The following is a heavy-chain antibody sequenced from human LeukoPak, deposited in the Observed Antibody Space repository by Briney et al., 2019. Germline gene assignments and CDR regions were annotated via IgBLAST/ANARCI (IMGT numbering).Heavy chain of an antibody. CDR3: ARGTGLGVLDDSLFDY. D-gene: IGHD3/OR15-3a*01. V-gene: IGHV4-30-2*01. CDR1: GGSISSGGYS. CDR2: IYHSGST. J-gene: IGHJ4*02. Sequence: PSQTLSLTCAVSGGSISSGGYSWSWIRQPPGKGLVWIGYIYHSGSTYYNPSLKSRVTISVYRSKNQFSLKLSCVTAADTAVYYCARGTGLGVLDDSLFDYWGQGTLVTVSS.